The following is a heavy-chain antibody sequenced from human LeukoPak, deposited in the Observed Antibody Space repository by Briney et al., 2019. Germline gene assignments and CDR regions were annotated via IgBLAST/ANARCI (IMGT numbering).Heavy chain of an antibody. CDR2: ISGSGGST. V-gene: IGHV3-23*01. D-gene: IGHD5-12*01. CDR1: GFTFGDYA. Sequence: VRSLRLSCTASGFTFGDYAMSWVRQAPGKGLEWVSAISGSGGSTYYADSVKGRFTISRDNSKNTLYLQMNSLRAEDTAVYYCAHLDIVATIEDYWGQGTLVTVSS. J-gene: IGHJ4*02. CDR3: AHLDIVATIEDY.